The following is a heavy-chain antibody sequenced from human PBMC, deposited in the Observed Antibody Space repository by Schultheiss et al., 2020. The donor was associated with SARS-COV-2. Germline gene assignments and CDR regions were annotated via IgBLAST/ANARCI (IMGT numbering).Heavy chain of an antibody. CDR2: ISYDGSNK. J-gene: IGHJ6*02. CDR1: GFTFSSYG. Sequence: GGSLRLSCAASGFTFSSYGMHWVRQAPGKGLEWVAVISYDGSNKYYADSVKGRFTISRDNSKNTLYLQMNSLRAEDTAVYYCVNAYYDSSGYPYYYYGMDVWGQGTTVTVSS. CDR3: VNAYYDSSGYPYYYYGMDV. V-gene: IGHV3-30*18. D-gene: IGHD3-22*01.